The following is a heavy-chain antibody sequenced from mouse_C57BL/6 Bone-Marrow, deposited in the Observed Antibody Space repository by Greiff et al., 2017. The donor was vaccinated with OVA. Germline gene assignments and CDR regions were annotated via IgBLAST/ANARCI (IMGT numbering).Heavy chain of an antibody. CDR1: GYTFTSYW. J-gene: IGHJ2*01. CDR3: ARDYSNY. Sequence: QVQLQQPGAELVKPGASVKLSCKASGYTFTSYWMHWVRQRPGRGLGWIGGIDPNSGGTKYNEKFKSKATLTVDKPSSTAYMQLSSLTSEDSAVYYCARDYSNYWGQGTTLTVSS. D-gene: IGHD2-5*01. V-gene: IGHV1-72*01. CDR2: IDPNSGGT.